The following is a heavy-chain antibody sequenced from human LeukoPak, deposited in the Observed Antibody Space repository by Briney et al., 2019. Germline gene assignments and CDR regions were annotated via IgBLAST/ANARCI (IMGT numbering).Heavy chain of an antibody. V-gene: IGHV4-34*01. Sequence: KPSETLSLTCAVYGGSFSGYYWSWIRQPPGKGLEWIGEVNHSGSTNYNPSLKSRVTISVDTSKNQFSLRLNSVTAADTAVYYCARDSGGSGYLWFDPWGQGTLVTVSS. CDR3: ARDSGGSGYLWFDP. CDR2: VNHSGST. CDR1: GGSFSGYY. J-gene: IGHJ5*02. D-gene: IGHD3-3*01.